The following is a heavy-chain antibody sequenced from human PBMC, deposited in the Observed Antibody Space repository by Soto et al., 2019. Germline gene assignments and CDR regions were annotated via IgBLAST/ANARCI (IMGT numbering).Heavy chain of an antibody. CDR2: ISAYNGNT. Sequence: ASVKVSCKTSGYTFTGYYIHWVRQAPGQGLEWMGWISAYNGNTNYAQKLQGRVTMTTDTSTSTAYMELRSLRSDDTAVYYCARKDYYDSSGYRRDFDYWGQGTLVTVSS. CDR1: GYTFTGYY. CDR3: ARKDYYDSSGYRRDFDY. J-gene: IGHJ4*02. V-gene: IGHV1-18*04. D-gene: IGHD3-22*01.